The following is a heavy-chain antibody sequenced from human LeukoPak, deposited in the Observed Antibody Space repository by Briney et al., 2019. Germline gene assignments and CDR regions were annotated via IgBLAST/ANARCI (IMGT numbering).Heavy chain of an antibody. CDR1: GYTFIGYY. V-gene: IGHV1-2*02. J-gene: IGHJ5*02. CDR3: ARDSAFGAAGGLA. D-gene: IGHD6-13*01. CDR2: INPNSGGT. Sequence: GASVKVSCKASGYTFIGYYIHWVRQAPGQGLEWMGWINPNSGGTNYAQKFQGRVTMTRDTSISTAYMELSRLRSDDTAVYYCARDSAFGAAGGLAWGQGTLVTVSS.